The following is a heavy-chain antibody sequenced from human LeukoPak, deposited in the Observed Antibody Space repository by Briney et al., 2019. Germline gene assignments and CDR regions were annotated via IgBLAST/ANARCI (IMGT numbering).Heavy chain of an antibody. CDR1: GGSISSYY. V-gene: IGHV4-4*07. J-gene: IGHJ6*03. CDR2: IYTSGST. Sequence: SETLSLTCTVSGGSISSYYWSWIRQPAGKGLEWIGRIYTSGSTNYNPSLKSRVTMSVDTSRNQFSLKLTSVTAADTAVYHCARAPAGPPYYYMDVWGKGTTVSVSS. CDR3: ARAPAGPPYYYMDV.